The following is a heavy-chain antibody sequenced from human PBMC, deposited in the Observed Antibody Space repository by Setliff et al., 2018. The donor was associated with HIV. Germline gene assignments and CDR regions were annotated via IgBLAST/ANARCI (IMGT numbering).Heavy chain of an antibody. CDR2: IYYSGST. D-gene: IGHD6-19*01. Sequence: LSLTCTVSAGSIRSSTYYWAWIRQPPGKGLEWIGTIYYSGSTYYNPSLKSRATISVDMSKNQFSLRLSSVTAADTAVYYCIIAYSSGWLAPMGFDSWGQGTPVTVSS. CDR1: AGSIRSSTYY. J-gene: IGHJ4*02. CDR3: IIAYSSGWLAPMGFDS. V-gene: IGHV4-39*01.